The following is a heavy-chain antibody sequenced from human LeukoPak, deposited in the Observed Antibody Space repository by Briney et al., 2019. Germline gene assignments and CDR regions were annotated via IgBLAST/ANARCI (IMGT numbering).Heavy chain of an antibody. Sequence: ASVKVSCKASGGTFSSYAISWVRQAPGQGLEWMGWISTYNGNTNYAQKFQGRVTMTTDTSTSTAYMELRSLRSDDTAVYYCARSTPNDYYYYYMDVWGKGTTVTISS. J-gene: IGHJ6*03. V-gene: IGHV1-18*01. CDR3: ARSTPNDYYYYYMDV. CDR1: GGTFSSYA. CDR2: ISTYNGNT.